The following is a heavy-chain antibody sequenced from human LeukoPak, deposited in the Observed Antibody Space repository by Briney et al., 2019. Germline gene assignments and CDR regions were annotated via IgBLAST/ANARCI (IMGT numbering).Heavy chain of an antibody. J-gene: IGHJ3*02. CDR3: VRDPTSLSPDDAFDI. CDR2: ISYDTINK. CDR1: GFSFNNYV. V-gene: IGHV3-30-3*01. D-gene: IGHD3-16*02. Sequence: GGSLRLSCAASGFSFNNYVMHWVRQGPGKGLQWLSFISYDTINKYYADSVKGRFTISRDNSKNMLYLEINSLRAEDTAVYYCVRDPTSLSPDDAFDIWGQGTMVTVSS.